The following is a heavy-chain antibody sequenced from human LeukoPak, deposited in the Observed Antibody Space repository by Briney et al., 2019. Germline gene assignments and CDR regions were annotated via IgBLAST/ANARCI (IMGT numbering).Heavy chain of an antibody. Sequence: GGSLRLACAASGFTFSTYWMHWVRQAPGKGLVWVSRIKSDGSSIMYADSVRGRFTVSRDNAKNTLYLQMNSLRAEDTAVYYCARDLDYGGRSNFDHWGQGTLVTVSS. CDR2: IKSDGSSI. CDR3: ARDLDYGGRSNFDH. V-gene: IGHV3-74*03. J-gene: IGHJ4*02. D-gene: IGHD4-23*01. CDR1: GFTFSTYW.